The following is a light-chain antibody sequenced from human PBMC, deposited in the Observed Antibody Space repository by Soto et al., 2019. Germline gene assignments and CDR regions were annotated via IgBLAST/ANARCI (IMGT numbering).Light chain of an antibody. J-gene: IGKJ1*01. CDR3: QQTSTTPWT. Sequence: DVQMPQSPSSLSASVGDSVTITCRSSQTVKTYLNWYQHKPGKAPQLLIYASSRLQTGVASRFSGSGSGTYFRLTISSLQPEDFATYYCQQTSTTPWTFGQGTKVEIK. CDR2: ASS. CDR1: QTVKTY. V-gene: IGKV1-39*01.